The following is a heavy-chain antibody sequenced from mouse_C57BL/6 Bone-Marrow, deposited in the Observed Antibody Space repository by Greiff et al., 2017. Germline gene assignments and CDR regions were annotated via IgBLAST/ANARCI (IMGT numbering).Heavy chain of an antibody. V-gene: IGHV1-53*01. CDR1: GYTFTSYW. J-gene: IGHJ4*01. CDR2: INPSYGGT. Sequence: QVQLQQPGTELVKPGASVKLSCKASGYTFTSYWMHWVKQRPGQGLEWIGNINPSYGGTNYNEKFKSKATLTVDKSYSTAYMQLSSLTSEDSAVYYSARGRGYDGTYAMDYWGQGTSVTGSS. D-gene: IGHD2-2*01. CDR3: ARGRGYDGTYAMDY.